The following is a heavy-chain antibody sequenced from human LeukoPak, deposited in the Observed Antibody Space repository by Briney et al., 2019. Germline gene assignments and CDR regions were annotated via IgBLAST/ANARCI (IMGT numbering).Heavy chain of an antibody. CDR2: IYYSGST. CDR1: GGSISSYY. J-gene: IGHJ4*02. V-gene: IGHV4-59*01. CDR3: AIARWYSSGWYFDY. D-gene: IGHD6-19*01. Sequence: SSETLSLTCTVSGGSISSYYWSWIRQPPGKGLEWIGYIYYSGSTNYNPSLKSRVTISVDTSKNQFSLKLSSVTAADTAVYYCAIARWYSSGWYFDYWGQGTLVTVSS.